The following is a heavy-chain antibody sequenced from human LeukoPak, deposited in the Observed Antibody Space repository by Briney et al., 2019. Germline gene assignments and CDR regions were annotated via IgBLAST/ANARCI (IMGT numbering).Heavy chain of an antibody. V-gene: IGHV4-59*12. CDR2: IYYSGST. CDR3: ARDHDSSGYYQGIDY. Sequence: SETLSLTCTVSGGSISSYYWSLIRQPPGKGLEWIGYIYYSGSTNYNPSLKSRVTISVDTSKNQFSLKLSSVTAADTAVYYCARDHDSSGYYQGIDYWGQGTLVTVSS. J-gene: IGHJ4*02. CDR1: GGSISSYY. D-gene: IGHD3-22*01.